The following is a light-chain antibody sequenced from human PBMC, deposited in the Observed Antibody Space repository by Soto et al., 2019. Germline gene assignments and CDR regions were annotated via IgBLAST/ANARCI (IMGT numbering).Light chain of an antibody. Sequence: DIQMTQSPSSLSASVGDRVTITCRASQSISNYLNWYQQKPGKAPKLLIYAASSLQSGVPSRFSGSGSGTDFTLTISRLEPEDFAVYYCQQHGTSPITFGQGTRLEIK. J-gene: IGKJ5*01. CDR3: QQHGTSPIT. V-gene: IGKV1-39*01. CDR2: AAS. CDR1: QSISNY.